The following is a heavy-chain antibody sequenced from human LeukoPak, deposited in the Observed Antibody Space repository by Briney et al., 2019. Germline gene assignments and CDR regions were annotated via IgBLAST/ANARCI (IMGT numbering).Heavy chain of an antibody. CDR1: GFTFIRYG. D-gene: IGHD5-12*01. Sequence: GGSLRLSCAASGFTFIRYGMYWVRQAPGKGLESVAFIRYDGSNKYYADSVKGRFTVSRDNSKNTLYLQMKSLRAEDTAVYYCAKGGGYEAQYYYYYLDVWGKGTTVTISS. CDR3: AKGGGYEAQYYYYYLDV. CDR2: IRYDGSNK. V-gene: IGHV3-30*02. J-gene: IGHJ6*03.